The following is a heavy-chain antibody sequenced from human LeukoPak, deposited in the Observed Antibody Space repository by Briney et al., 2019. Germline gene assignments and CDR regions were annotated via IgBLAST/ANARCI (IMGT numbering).Heavy chain of an antibody. V-gene: IGHV4-31*03. J-gene: IGHJ4*02. D-gene: IGHD1-26*01. CDR1: GGSISRGDYF. Sequence: PSQTLSLTCTVSGGSISRGDYFWSWIRPHPGKGLEGIAYIYYSGSSYYNPSLESRLTISLDTSKNQFSLKLSSVTAADTAVYYCARERRDGSYPFDYWGQGTLVTVSS. CDR3: ARERRDGSYPFDY. CDR2: IYYSGSS.